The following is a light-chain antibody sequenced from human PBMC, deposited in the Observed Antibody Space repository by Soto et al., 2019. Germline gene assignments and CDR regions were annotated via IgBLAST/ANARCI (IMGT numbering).Light chain of an antibody. V-gene: IGKV3-15*01. J-gene: IGKJ5*01. CDR3: QQYNNWIT. CDR2: GAS. CDR1: QSVSSN. Sequence: EIVMTQPPATLSVSPGERATLSCRASQSVSSNLAWYQQKPGQAPRLLIYGASTRATGIPARFSGSGSGTEFTLTISSPQSEDFAVYYCQQYNNWITFDQGTRLEIK.